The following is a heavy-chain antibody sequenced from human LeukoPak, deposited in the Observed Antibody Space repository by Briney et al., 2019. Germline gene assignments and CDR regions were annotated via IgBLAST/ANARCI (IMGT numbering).Heavy chain of an antibody. V-gene: IGHV3-7*04. Sequence: PGGSLRLSCVASGFTFSSHWMTWVRQAPGKGLEWVANIKQDGSEKHYVDYVKGRFTISRDNTKNSLFLQMNSLRAEDTAVYYCARAGYCSGGSCQFDYWGQGTLVTVSS. CDR3: ARAGYCSGGSCQFDY. CDR1: GFTFSSHW. D-gene: IGHD2-15*01. J-gene: IGHJ4*02. CDR2: IKQDGSEK.